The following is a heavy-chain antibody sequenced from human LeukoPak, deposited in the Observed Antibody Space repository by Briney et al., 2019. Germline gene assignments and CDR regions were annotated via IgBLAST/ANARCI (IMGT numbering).Heavy chain of an antibody. CDR3: ARDLMGASFY. CDR1: GGTFSSYA. J-gene: IGHJ4*02. D-gene: IGHD1-26*01. V-gene: IGHV1-18*01. CDR2: ISAYNGNT. Sequence: ASVKVSCKASGGTFSSYAISWVRQAPGQGLEWVGWISAYNGNTNYAQKLQGRVTMTTDTSTSTAYMELRSLRSDDTAVYYCARDLMGASFYWGQGTLVTVSS.